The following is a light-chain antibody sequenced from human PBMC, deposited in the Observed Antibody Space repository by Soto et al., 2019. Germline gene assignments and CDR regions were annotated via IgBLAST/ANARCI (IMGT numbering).Light chain of an antibody. CDR2: AAS. V-gene: IGKV1-39*01. Sequence: EIPMTQSPSSLSASVGDRVTITCRTSQNIGGYLNWYQQKPGKAPNLLIFAASSLQSGVPSRFSASGSGTEFTLTISSLQPEDFATYYCQESYGTHWTFGQGTKVDVK. CDR3: QESYGTHWT. J-gene: IGKJ1*01. CDR1: QNIGGY.